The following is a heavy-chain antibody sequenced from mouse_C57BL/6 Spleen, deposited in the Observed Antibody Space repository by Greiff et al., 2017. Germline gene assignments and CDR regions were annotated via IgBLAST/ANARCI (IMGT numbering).Heavy chain of an antibody. CDR3: AGSLYYGSPPFAY. V-gene: IGHV1-55*01. D-gene: IGHD1-1*01. J-gene: IGHJ3*01. CDR1: GYTFTSYW. CDR2: IYPGSGST. Sequence: QVQLQQPGAELVKPGASVKMSCKASGYTFTSYWITWVKQRPGQGLEWIGDIYPGSGSTNYNEKFKSKATLTVDTSSSTAYMQLSSLTSEDSAVYYCAGSLYYGSPPFAYWGQGTLVTVSA.